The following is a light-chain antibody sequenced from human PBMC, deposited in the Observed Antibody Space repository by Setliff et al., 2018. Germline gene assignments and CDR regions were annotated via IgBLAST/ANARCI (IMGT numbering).Light chain of an antibody. V-gene: IGLV2-23*03. CDR1: SSDVGSYNL. CDR2: EGN. J-gene: IGLJ1*01. Sequence: QSALTQPASVSGSPGQSITISCTGTSSDVGSYNLVSWYQQHPGKAPKVMIYEGNKRPSGVSNRFSGSKSGNTASPTISGLQAEDEADYYCCSYAGSSTFYVFGTGTKVTVL. CDR3: CSYAGSSTFYV.